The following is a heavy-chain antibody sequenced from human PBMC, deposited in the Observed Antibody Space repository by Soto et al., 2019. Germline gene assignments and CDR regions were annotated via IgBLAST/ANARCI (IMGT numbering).Heavy chain of an antibody. CDR1: GFTLSNYW. Sequence: EVQLVESGGGLVQPGGSLRLSCAASGFTLSNYWMTWVRQAPGKGLEWLANIKEDGSEKYHVDSVKGRFTASRDNAKKSLYLQMDSLRAEDTAVYYCARLVAAGGVDLFDYWGQGTLVTVSP. CDR2: IKEDGSEK. V-gene: IGHV3-7*05. D-gene: IGHD6-13*01. CDR3: ARLVAAGGVDLFDY. J-gene: IGHJ4*02.